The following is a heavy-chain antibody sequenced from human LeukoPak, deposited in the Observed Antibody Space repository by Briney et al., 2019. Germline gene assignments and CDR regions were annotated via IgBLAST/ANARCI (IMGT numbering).Heavy chain of an antibody. Sequence: GGSLRLSCAASGFTFSTYGMHWVRHAPGKGLEWVAYIQYDGTNKYYADSVKGRFTISRDNSKNTLYLQMNSLRAEDTAVYYCARFIAAPYYFDYWGRGTLVTVSS. J-gene: IGHJ4*02. D-gene: IGHD6-13*01. CDR1: GFTFSTYG. CDR2: IQYDGTNK. CDR3: ARFIAAPYYFDY. V-gene: IGHV3-30*02.